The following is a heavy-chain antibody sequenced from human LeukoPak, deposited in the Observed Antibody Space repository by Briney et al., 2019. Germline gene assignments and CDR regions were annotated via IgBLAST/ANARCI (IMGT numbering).Heavy chain of an antibody. D-gene: IGHD1-26*01. Sequence: SETLSLTCTVSGGSIGSYYWSWIRQPPGKGLEWIGYIYYSGSTNYNPSLKSRVTISVDTSKNQFSLKLSSVTAADTAVYYCARGGSYTLFDYWGQGTLVTVSS. CDR2: IYYSGST. V-gene: IGHV4-59*01. CDR1: GGSIGSYY. CDR3: ARGGSYTLFDY. J-gene: IGHJ4*02.